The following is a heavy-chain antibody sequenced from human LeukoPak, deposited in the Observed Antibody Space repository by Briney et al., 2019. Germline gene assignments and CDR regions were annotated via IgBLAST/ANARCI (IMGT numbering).Heavy chain of an antibody. Sequence: KSSDTLSLTCTVSGGSISSSSYYWGWLRQPPGKGLQWIGSIDYTGSTYYNPSLKSRVTISVDTSKNQFSLKLSSVTAADSSVYYCAAVCSSTSCYVTAGGNYYYNYMDVWGKGTTVTISS. D-gene: IGHD2-2*01. V-gene: IGHV4-39*01. CDR3: AAVCSSTSCYVTAGGNYYYNYMDV. CDR1: GGSISSSSYY. J-gene: IGHJ6*03. CDR2: IDYTGST.